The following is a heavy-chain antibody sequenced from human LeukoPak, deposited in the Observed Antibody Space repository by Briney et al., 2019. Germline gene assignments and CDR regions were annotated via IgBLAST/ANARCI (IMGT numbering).Heavy chain of an antibody. J-gene: IGHJ6*03. Sequence: GGSLRLSCAASGFTFSSYAMSWVRQAPGKGLEWVSSISATGGSTYYADSVRGRFTISRDNSKNALYLQMNTLRAEDAAVYYCAKDPTAHPQDYYYMDVWGKGTTVTVSS. CDR3: AKDPTAHPQDYYYMDV. D-gene: IGHD6-25*01. V-gene: IGHV3-23*01. CDR2: ISATGGST. CDR1: GFTFSSYA.